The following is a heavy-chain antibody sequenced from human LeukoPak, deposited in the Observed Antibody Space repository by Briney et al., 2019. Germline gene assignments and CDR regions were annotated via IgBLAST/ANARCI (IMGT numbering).Heavy chain of an antibody. CDR3: AKNNGWLQLGD. V-gene: IGHV3-21*01. J-gene: IGHJ4*02. CDR2: ISSSSSYI. D-gene: IGHD5-24*01. Sequence: PGGSLRLSCAASGFTFSSYSMNWVRQAPGKGLEWVSSISSSSSYIYYADSVKGRFTISTDNAKNSLYLQMNSLRPEDTAVYYCAKNNGWLQLGDWGQGTLVTVSS. CDR1: GFTFSSYS.